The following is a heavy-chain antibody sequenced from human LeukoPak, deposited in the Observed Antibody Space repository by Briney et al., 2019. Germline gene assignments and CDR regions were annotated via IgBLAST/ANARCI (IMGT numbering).Heavy chain of an antibody. CDR3: ARDRGLRDLDH. CDR2: IWSHGNDA. D-gene: IGHD3-10*01. V-gene: IGHV3-33*08. Sequence: GGSLRLFCAASGFTFSSYAMHWVRQAPGKGLEWVAFIWSHGNDAYYADSVKGRFTISKDNSKNTVYLQMISLRAEDTAMYYCARDRGLRDLDHWGQGNLVIVSS. J-gene: IGHJ4*02. CDR1: GFTFSSYA.